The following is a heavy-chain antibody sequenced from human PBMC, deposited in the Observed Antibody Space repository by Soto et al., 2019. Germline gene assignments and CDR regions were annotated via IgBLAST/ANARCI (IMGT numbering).Heavy chain of an antibody. J-gene: IGHJ6*03. D-gene: IGHD2-2*01. V-gene: IGHV3-30*18. Sequence: PGGSLRLSCAASGFTFSSYGMHWVRQAPGKGLEWVAVISYDGSNKYYADSVKGRFTISRDNSKNTLYLQMNSLRAEDTAVYYCAKELVVPAATGNYYYYMDVWGKGTTVTVSS. CDR3: AKELVVPAATGNYYYYMDV. CDR2: ISYDGSNK. CDR1: GFTFSSYG.